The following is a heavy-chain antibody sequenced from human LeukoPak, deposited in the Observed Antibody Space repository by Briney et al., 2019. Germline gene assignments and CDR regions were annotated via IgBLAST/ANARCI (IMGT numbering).Heavy chain of an antibody. CDR3: ARVYGGYDCF. J-gene: IGHJ4*02. D-gene: IGHD5-12*01. CDR1: GGSVSSSGYY. Sequence: SETLSLTCTVSGGSVSSSGYYWGWIRQPPGRGLEWIGGIYNSGDSYYSPSLKSRVTVSIDTPKNQFSLKLNSVTAADAAVYYCARVYGGYDCFWGQGTLVTVSS. V-gene: IGHV4-39*07. CDR2: IYNSGDS.